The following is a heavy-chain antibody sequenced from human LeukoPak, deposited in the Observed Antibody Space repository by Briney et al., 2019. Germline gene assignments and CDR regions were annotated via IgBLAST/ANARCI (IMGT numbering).Heavy chain of an antibody. V-gene: IGHV4-39*07. CDR3: ARDGDGTGA. CDR1: GGSISSSSYY. J-gene: IGHJ5*02. CDR2: IYYSGST. Sequence: PSETLSLTCTVSGGSISSSSYYWGWIRQPPGKGLEWIGSIYYSGSTYYNPSLKSRVTISVDTSKNQFSLKLSSATAADTAVYYCARDGDGTGAWGQGTLVTVSS. D-gene: IGHD5-24*01.